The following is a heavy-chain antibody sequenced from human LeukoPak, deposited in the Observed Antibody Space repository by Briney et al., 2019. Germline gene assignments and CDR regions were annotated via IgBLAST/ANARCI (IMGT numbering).Heavy chain of an antibody. D-gene: IGHD2-2*01. V-gene: IGHV1-69*05. Sequence: ASVKVSCKASGGTFSTYPIAWVRQAPGQGLEWMGGIIPIYGTTYYAHHFQGRTTITTDESRSVVYMEVSSRRSEDTALYYCAGGGCGGTSCYDSRGWFDPWGQGALVTVSS. CDR3: AGGGCGGTSCYDSRGWFDP. CDR1: GGTFSTYP. J-gene: IGHJ5*02. CDR2: IIPIYGTT.